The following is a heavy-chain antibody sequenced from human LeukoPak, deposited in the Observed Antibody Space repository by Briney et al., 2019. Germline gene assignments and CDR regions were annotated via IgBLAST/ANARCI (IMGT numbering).Heavy chain of an antibody. Sequence: SVKVSCKASGGTFSSYAISWVRQAPGQGLEWMGGIIPIFGTANYAQKFQGRVTITADESTSTAYMELSSLRSEDTAVYYRARGGYSSSWTYYYYGMDVWGKGTTVTVSS. V-gene: IGHV1-69*01. CDR3: ARGGYSSSWTYYYYGMDV. J-gene: IGHJ6*04. D-gene: IGHD6-13*01. CDR2: IIPIFGTA. CDR1: GGTFSSYA.